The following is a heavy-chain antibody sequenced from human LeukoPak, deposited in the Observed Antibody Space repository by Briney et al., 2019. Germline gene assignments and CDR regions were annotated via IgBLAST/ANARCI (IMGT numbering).Heavy chain of an antibody. CDR1: GFTVSSNY. D-gene: IGHD5-18*01. J-gene: IGHJ4*02. CDR2: IYSGGSA. Sequence: GGSLRLSCAASGFTVSSNYMSWVRQAPGKGLEWVSVIYSGGSAYYADSVKGRFTISGDNSKNTLYLQMNSLRAEDTAVYYCARGAGYSYGYVLDYWGQGTLVTVSS. CDR3: ARGAGYSYGYVLDY. V-gene: IGHV3-53*01.